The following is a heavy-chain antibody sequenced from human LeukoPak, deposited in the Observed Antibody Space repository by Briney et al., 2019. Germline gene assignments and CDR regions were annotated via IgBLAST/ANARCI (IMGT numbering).Heavy chain of an antibody. CDR3: ARTGSSRWHGDHYYFDY. CDR1: GYTITSYA. D-gene: IGHD6-13*01. Sequence: GASVQVSCKASGYTITSYAIHWVRQAPGQRLEWMGWINGDNGNTKYSQKFQGRVTITGDASASTAYMELSSLRSEDTAVFYCARTGSSRWHGDHYYFDYWGQGTLVTVSS. CDR2: INGDNGNT. V-gene: IGHV1-3*01. J-gene: IGHJ4*02.